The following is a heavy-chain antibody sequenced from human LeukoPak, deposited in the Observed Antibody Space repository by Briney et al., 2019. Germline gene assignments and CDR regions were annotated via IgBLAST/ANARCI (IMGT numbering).Heavy chain of an antibody. CDR1: GFTFSSYS. CDR3: ARDLHFPLDGG. D-gene: IGHD3-3*01. V-gene: IGHV3-21*01. J-gene: IGHJ4*02. Sequence: GGSLRLSCAASGFTFSSYSMNWVRQAPGKGLEWVSSISSSSSYIYYADSVKGRFTISRDNAKNSLYLQMNGLRAEDTAVYYCARDLHFPLDGGWGQGTLVTVSS. CDR2: ISSSSSYI.